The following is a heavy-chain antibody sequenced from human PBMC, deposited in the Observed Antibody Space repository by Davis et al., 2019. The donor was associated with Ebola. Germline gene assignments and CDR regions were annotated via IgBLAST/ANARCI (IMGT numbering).Heavy chain of an antibody. CDR1: GFTFSSYA. Sequence: GESLKISCAASGFTFSSYAMSWVRQAAGKGLEWVSTISGSGGSTYYADSVKGRFTISRDNSKSTVYLQMNSLRAEDTAVYYCVGRFYLNWYFDLWGRGTLVTVSS. CDR2: ISGSGGST. V-gene: IGHV3-23*01. CDR3: VGRFYLNWYFDL. J-gene: IGHJ2*01. D-gene: IGHD3-22*01.